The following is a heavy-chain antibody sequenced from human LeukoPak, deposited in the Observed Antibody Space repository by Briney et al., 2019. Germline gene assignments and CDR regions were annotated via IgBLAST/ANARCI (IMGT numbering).Heavy chain of an antibody. V-gene: IGHV3-23*01. D-gene: IGHD2-21*01. Sequence: GGSLRLSCAASGFSFRSYAMSWVRQAPGEGLGWVSAVSRSGDDTYYADSVRGRSTVSRDNSRNTLYLHMSSLRAEDTAVYYCAKEEGTNCGGDCYYYMDVWGKGTTVTVSS. CDR2: VSRSGDDT. J-gene: IGHJ6*03. CDR1: GFSFRSYA. CDR3: AKEEGTNCGGDCYYYMDV.